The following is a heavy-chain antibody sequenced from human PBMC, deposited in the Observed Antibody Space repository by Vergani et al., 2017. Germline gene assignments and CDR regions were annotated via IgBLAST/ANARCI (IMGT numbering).Heavy chain of an antibody. CDR1: GGTFSSYT. CDR2: IIPILGIA. V-gene: IGHV1-69*04. Sequence: QVQLVQSGAEVKKPGASVKVSCKASGGTFSSYTISWVRQAPGQGLEWMGRIIPILGIANYAQKFQGRVTITADKSTSTAYMELSSLRSDDTAVYYCARVLYCSGGSCYYYYYYMDVWGKGTTVTVSS. J-gene: IGHJ6*03. CDR3: ARVLYCSGGSCYYYYYYMDV. D-gene: IGHD2-15*01.